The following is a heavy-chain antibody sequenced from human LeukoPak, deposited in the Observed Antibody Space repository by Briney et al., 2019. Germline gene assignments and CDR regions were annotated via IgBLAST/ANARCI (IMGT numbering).Heavy chain of an antibody. J-gene: IGHJ6*03. CDR2: IYHSGST. V-gene: IGHV4-30-4*08. CDR1: GGSVGSGDYY. CDR3: ARASSGSYSGPIYYYYYMDV. D-gene: IGHD1-26*01. Sequence: SQTLSLTCTVSGGSVGSGDYYWSWIRQPPGKGLEWIGCIYHSGSTYYNPSLKSRVTISLGTPKNQFSLKLSSVTAAGTAVYYCARASSGSYSGPIYYYYYMDVWGKGTTVTVSS.